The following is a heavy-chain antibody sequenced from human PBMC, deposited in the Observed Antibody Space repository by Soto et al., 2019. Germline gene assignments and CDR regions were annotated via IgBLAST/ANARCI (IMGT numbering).Heavy chain of an antibody. Sequence: EVQLLESGGGLVQPGGSLRLSCAASGFVFSSYAMSWVRQAPGKGLEWVSAIRGSGTTAYYADSVKGRFIFSRDNPKNTMYLKMNSLRAEDTAVYFCAKTTDGWFSAFEIWGQGTVVTVSS. CDR2: IRGSGTTA. D-gene: IGHD6-19*01. J-gene: IGHJ3*02. CDR1: GFVFSSYA. V-gene: IGHV3-23*01. CDR3: AKTTDGWFSAFEI.